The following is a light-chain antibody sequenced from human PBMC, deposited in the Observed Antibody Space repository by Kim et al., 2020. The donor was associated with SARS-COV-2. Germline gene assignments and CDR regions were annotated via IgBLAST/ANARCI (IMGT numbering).Light chain of an antibody. J-gene: IGLJ2*01. CDR2: EDN. CDR1: SGSSASSY. CDR3: QSYDSSNQGV. Sequence: TVTTSCSRSSGSSASSYVQWYQQRPGSAPTTVIYEDNQRPSGVPDRFSGSIDSSSNSASLTISGLKTEDEADYYCQSYDSSNQGVFGGGTQLTVL. V-gene: IGLV6-57*03.